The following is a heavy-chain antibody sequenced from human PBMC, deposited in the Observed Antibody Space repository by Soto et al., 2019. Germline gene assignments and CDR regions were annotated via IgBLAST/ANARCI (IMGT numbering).Heavy chain of an antibody. Sequence: QVQLVESGGGVVQPGRSLRLSCAASGFTFSSYTRHWVRQAPGKGLEWVAVISYDGSNEYYADSVKGRFTISRDNSKNTLYLQMNSLRAEDTAVYFCARDPYSSGWVDYWGQGTLVTVSS. J-gene: IGHJ4*02. CDR3: ARDPYSSGWVDY. CDR2: ISYDGSNE. V-gene: IGHV3-30-3*01. D-gene: IGHD6-19*01. CDR1: GFTFSSYT.